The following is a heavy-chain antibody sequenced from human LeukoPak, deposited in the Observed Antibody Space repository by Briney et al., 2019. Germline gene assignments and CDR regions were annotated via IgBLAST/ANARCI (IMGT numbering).Heavy chain of an antibody. CDR3: ARDIGGYDAAFDY. CDR2: IYYSGST. Sequence: SETLSLTCTVSGGSISSSSYYWGWIRQPPGKGLEWIGSIYYSGSTYYNPSLKSRVTISVDTSKNRFSLKLSSVTAADTAVYYCARDIGGYDAAFDYWGQGTLVTVSS. V-gene: IGHV4-39*07. CDR1: GGSISSSSYY. J-gene: IGHJ4*02. D-gene: IGHD5-12*01.